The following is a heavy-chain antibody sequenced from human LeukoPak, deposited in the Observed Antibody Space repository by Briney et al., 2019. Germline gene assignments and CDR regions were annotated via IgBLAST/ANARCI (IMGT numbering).Heavy chain of an antibody. CDR1: GLAFSTYA. CDR3: ARDGGSDAFDI. Sequence: PGGSLRLSCAASGLAFSTYAMNWVRQAPGKGLEWVSGISGNGVNTYYADSVKGRFTIARDNAKNTLYLQMNSLRAEDTAMYYCARDGGSDAFDIWGQGTMVTVSS. CDR2: ISGNGVNT. J-gene: IGHJ3*02. D-gene: IGHD4-23*01. V-gene: IGHV3-23*01.